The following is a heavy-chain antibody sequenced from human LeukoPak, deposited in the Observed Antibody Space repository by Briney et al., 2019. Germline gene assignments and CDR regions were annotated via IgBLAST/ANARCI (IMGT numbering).Heavy chain of an antibody. Sequence: GGSLRLSCAASGFTFNSYEMNWVRQAPGKGLEWVSYISSSGSTIYYADSVKGRFTISRDNAKNSLYLQMNSLRAEDTAVYYCASKYSSGWYYFDYWGQGTLVTVSS. V-gene: IGHV3-48*03. J-gene: IGHJ4*02. D-gene: IGHD6-19*01. CDR3: ASKYSSGWYYFDY. CDR2: ISSSGSTI. CDR1: GFTFNSYE.